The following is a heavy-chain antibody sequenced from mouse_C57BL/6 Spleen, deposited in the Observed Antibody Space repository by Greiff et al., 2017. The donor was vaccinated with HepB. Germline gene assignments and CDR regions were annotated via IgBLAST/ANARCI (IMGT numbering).Heavy chain of an antibody. Sequence: EVKVEESGGGLVKPGGSLKLSCAASGFTFSSYTMSWVRQTPEKRLEWVATISGGGGNTYYPDSVKGRFTISRDNAKNTLYLQMSSLRSEDTALYYCASLTGEYYFDYWGQGTTLTVSS. CDR3: ASLTGEYYFDY. V-gene: IGHV5-9*01. J-gene: IGHJ2*01. CDR1: GFTFSSYT. CDR2: ISGGGGNT.